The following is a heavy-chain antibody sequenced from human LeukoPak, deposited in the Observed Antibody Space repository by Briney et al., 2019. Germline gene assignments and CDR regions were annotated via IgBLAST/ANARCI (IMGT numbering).Heavy chain of an antibody. CDR1: GFIVSANC. Sequence: GGSLRLACPAAGFIVSANCISSVRHAPGKGLGSHAVVDRGGPSYHRDGTTYYAASVKGRFTISGDKSANTAYLQMNSLRVDDTAMYYCAHSYDFDSSGYHRPTAIWGQGTQVTVSS. CDR2: VDRGGPSYHRDGTT. J-gene: IGHJ4*02. V-gene: IGHV3-53*05. D-gene: IGHD3-22*01. CDR3: AHSYDFDSSGYHRPTAI.